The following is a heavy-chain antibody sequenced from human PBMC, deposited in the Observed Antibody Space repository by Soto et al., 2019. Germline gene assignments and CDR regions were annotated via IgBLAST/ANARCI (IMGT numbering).Heavy chain of an antibody. J-gene: IGHJ4*02. CDR1: GGSISSNNW. Sequence: SETLSLTCAVSGGSISSNNWWSWVRQPPGKGLEWIGEIFHSGSTYYSPSLKSRVTISVDKSKKYFSLNLTSVTAADTAVYYCARVYSGSYSDSWGQGTLVX. D-gene: IGHD1-26*01. CDR2: IFHSGST. CDR3: ARVYSGSYSDS. V-gene: IGHV4-4*02.